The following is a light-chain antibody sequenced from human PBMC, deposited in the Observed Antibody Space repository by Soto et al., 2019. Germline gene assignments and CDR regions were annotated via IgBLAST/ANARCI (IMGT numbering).Light chain of an antibody. J-gene: IGKJ1*01. CDR1: QSVRLY. CDR3: QQSYSTTCT. V-gene: IGKV1-39*01. CDR2: AXS. Sequence: IHLTQSPASLPASIGDRVTVPXLASQSVRLYLTWHQKHPGXAPKXXXYAXSSWHSGVPSRLSGSGSGTDFTLTISSLQPEDFSTYYCQQSYSTTCTFGQGTKVDI.